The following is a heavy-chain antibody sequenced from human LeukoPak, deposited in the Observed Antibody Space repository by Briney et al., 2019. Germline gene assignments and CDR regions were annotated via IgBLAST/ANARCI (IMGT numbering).Heavy chain of an antibody. CDR1: GFTFSNYA. J-gene: IGHJ6*02. CDR2: ISYGGSNK. D-gene: IGHD1-26*01. CDR3: ARDLSRSSSYYGMDV. Sequence: GRYLRLSCAASGFTFSNYAMQWVRQAPGKGLEWVAVISYGGSNKYYADSVKGRFTISRDNSKNTLYLQMNSLRAEDTAVFYCARDLSRSSSYYGMDVWGQGTTVTVSS. V-gene: IGHV3-30-3*01.